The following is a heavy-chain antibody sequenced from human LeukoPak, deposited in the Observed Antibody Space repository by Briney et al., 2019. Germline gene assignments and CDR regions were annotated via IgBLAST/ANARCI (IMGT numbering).Heavy chain of an antibody. CDR3: AKDRYEYYYGSGSYLSDP. CDR2: ISGSGGST. D-gene: IGHD3-10*01. CDR1: GFTFNTYA. J-gene: IGHJ5*02. Sequence: QSGGSLRLSCAASGFTFNTYAMSWVRQAPGRGLEWVSAISGSGGSTYYPDSVKGRFTISRDNSKNTLYLQMNSLRVGDTAVYYCAKDRYEYYYGSGSYLSDPWGQGTLVTVSS. V-gene: IGHV3-23*01.